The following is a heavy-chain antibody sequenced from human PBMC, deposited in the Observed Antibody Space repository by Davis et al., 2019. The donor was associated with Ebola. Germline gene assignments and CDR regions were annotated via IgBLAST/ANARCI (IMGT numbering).Heavy chain of an antibody. CDR3: ARGTMDTAMVYYYYGMDV. Sequence: GGSLRLSCAASGFTFSSYSMNWVRQAPGKGLEWVSSISSSSSYIYYADSVKGRFTISRDNAKNSLYLQMNSLRDEDTAVYYCARGTMDTAMVYYYYGMDVWGQGTTVTVSS. V-gene: IGHV3-21*01. CDR2: ISSSSSYI. J-gene: IGHJ6*02. CDR1: GFTFSSYS. D-gene: IGHD5-18*01.